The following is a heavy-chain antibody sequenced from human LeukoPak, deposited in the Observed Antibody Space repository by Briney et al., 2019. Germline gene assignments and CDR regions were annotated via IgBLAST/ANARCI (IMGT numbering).Heavy chain of an antibody. J-gene: IGHJ4*02. CDR3: ARLYYDILTGYYNDY. D-gene: IGHD3-9*01. CDR2: IYLSDSDT. Sequence: GESLKISCKGSGYSFTTYWIGWVRQTPEKGLEWMGIIYLSDSDTRYSPSFQGQVTISADKSISTAYLQWSSLKASDTAMYYCARLYYDILTGYYNDYWGQGTLVTVSS. V-gene: IGHV5-51*01. CDR1: GYSFTTYW.